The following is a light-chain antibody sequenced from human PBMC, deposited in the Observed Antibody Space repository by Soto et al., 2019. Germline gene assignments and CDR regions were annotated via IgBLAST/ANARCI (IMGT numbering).Light chain of an antibody. Sequence: DIQMTQSPSSLSASVGDRVTITCQASRDISNYLNWYQQKPGKAPKLLIYDASNVETGVPSRFSGGRSGADFTFTISSLQPEDIATYYCQQYDNLPYTFGQGTKLEIK. J-gene: IGKJ2*01. CDR1: RDISNY. CDR3: QQYDNLPYT. CDR2: DAS. V-gene: IGKV1-33*01.